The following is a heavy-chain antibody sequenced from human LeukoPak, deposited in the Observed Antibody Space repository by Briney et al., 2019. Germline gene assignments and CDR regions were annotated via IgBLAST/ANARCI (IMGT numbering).Heavy chain of an antibody. CDR2: IGSSGSSK. D-gene: IGHD3-10*01. V-gene: IGHV3-48*03. Sequence: GGSLRLSCAASGFTFSSYEMNWVRQAPGKGLEWVSYIGSSGSSKYYADSVKGRFTISRDNAKNSLYLQMNSLRAEDTAVYYCARDGVFYFGSGTYYKAFDYWGQGTLVTVSS. CDR1: GFTFSSYE. J-gene: IGHJ4*02. CDR3: ARDGVFYFGSGTYYKAFDY.